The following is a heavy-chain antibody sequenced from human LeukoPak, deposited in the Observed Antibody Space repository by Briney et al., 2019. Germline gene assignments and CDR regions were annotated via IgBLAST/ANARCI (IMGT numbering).Heavy chain of an antibody. D-gene: IGHD2-15*01. CDR2: IFSNDEK. CDR1: GFSLSNARMG. CDR3: ARSYCSGGSCYSYYYYYMDV. Sequence: SGPTLVNHAEPLTLTCTVSGFSLSNARMGVSCIPQPPGKALEWLAHIFSNDEKSYSTSLKSRLTISKDTSKSQVVLTMTNMDPVDTATYYCARSYCSGGSCYSYYYYYMDVWGKGTTVTVSS. J-gene: IGHJ6*03. V-gene: IGHV2-26*01.